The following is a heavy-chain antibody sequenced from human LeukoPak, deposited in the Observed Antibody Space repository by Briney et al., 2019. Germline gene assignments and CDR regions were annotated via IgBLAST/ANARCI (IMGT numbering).Heavy chain of an antibody. CDR3: AKDNRRHYTSGPNPDSLH. CDR1: GFTFSSYW. CDR2: IKQDGSEK. V-gene: IGHV3-7*03. D-gene: IGHD6-19*01. Sequence: GGSLRLSCAASGFTFSSYWMSWVRQAPGKGLEWVANIKQDGSEKYYVDSVKGRFTISRDNAKNSLYLQMNSLRVEDTAFYYCAKDNRRHYTSGPNPDSLHWGQGALVTVSS. J-gene: IGHJ4*02.